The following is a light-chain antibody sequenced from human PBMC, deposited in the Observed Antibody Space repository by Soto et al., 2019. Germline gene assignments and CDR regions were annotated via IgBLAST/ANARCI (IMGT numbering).Light chain of an antibody. CDR2: EVS. J-gene: IGLJ1*01. CDR1: SSDVGGYNY. Sequence: QSVLTQPASVSGSPGQSITISCTGTSSDVGGYNYVYWYQHHPGKAPKFMLYEVSNRPSGISSRFSGSQSGNPASLTISGLQAEDEADYYCSSYTTSNTIVFGTGTKVTVL. CDR3: SSYTTSNTIV. V-gene: IGLV2-14*01.